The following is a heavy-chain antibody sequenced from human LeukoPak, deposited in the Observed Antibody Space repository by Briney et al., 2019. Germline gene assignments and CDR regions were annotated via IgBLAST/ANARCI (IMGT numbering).Heavy chain of an antibody. CDR1: GFSFSTYW. D-gene: IGHD4-11*01. Sequence: GGSLRLSCAASGFSFSTYWMSWVRQAPGKGLEWVANIKQDGSEKYYVDSVKGRFTISRDNAKNSLYLQMNSLRAEDTAVYYCARDYTVTKHDYWGQGTLVTVSS. V-gene: IGHV3-7*01. CDR2: IKQDGSEK. CDR3: ARDYTVTKHDY. J-gene: IGHJ4*02.